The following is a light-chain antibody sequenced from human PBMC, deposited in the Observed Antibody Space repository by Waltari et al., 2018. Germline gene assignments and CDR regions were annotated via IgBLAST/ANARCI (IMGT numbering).Light chain of an antibody. CDR3: AVWDDSLGGV. CDR2: NDN. CDR1: NSNIGGNS. J-gene: IGLJ3*02. V-gene: IGLV1-44*01. Sequence: QSVLTQPPSVSGTPGQRVTISCSGSNSNIGGNSVNWYQQLPGQAPKLLIYNDNQGPYGVPDRFPASKSGTSASLAITGLQSEDEADYYCAVWDDSLGGVFGGGTKLTVL.